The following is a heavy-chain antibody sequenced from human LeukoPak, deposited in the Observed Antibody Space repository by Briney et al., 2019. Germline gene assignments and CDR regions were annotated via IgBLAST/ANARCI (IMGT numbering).Heavy chain of an antibody. Sequence: PGGSLRLSCAASGFTFSDYYMSWVRQAPGKGLEWVSVIYSGGSTYYADSVKGRFTISRDNSKNTLYLQMNSLRAEDTAIYFCAKGSDTSSWLLDFWGQGTLVTVSS. V-gene: IGHV3-53*01. D-gene: IGHD6-13*01. CDR1: GFTFSDYY. J-gene: IGHJ4*02. CDR2: IYSGGST. CDR3: AKGSDTSSWLLDF.